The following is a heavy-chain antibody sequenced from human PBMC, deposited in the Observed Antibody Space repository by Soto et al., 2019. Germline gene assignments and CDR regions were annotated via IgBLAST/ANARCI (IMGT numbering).Heavy chain of an antibody. J-gene: IGHJ5*01. D-gene: IGHD3-3*01. CDR1: GYTVTSYG. Sequence: QVQLVQSGAEVKKPGASVKVSCKASGYTVTSYGISWVRQAPGQGREWMGWDSVYNGNAKYAQKFQGRVTLTTDTSTTTANMELRSLRSDDTAVYYCARVLERPPRFGVIIIGAGDSWGQGTLVTVSS. V-gene: IGHV1-18*01. CDR3: ARVLERPPRFGVIIIGAGDS. CDR2: DSVYNGNA.